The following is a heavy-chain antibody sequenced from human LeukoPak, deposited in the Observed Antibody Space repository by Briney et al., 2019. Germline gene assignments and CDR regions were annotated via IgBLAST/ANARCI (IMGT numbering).Heavy chain of an antibody. V-gene: IGHV4-4*07. CDR2: VYSSGST. CDR1: GASISSYY. CDR3: ARDPDGYNWFDS. Sequence: SETLSLTCTVSGASISSYYWSWIRQPAVKVLEWIGRVYSSGSTNYNPSLKSRVTMSEDTFKNQFSLKLRSVTAADTAVYYCARDPDGYNWFDSWGQGTQVTVST. D-gene: IGHD1-14*01. J-gene: IGHJ5*01.